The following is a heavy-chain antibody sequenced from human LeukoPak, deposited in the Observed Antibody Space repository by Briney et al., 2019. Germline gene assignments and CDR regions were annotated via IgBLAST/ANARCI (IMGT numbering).Heavy chain of an antibody. CDR3: AREVEGATLGPYFDY. J-gene: IGHJ4*02. D-gene: IGHD1-26*01. CDR1: GGTFSSYA. CDR2: IIPIFGTA. V-gene: IGHV1-69*13. Sequence: GASVKVSCKASGGTFSSYAISWVRQAPGQGLEWMGGIIPIFGTANYAQKFQGRVTITADESTSTAYMELSSLRSEDTAVYYCAREVEGATLGPYFDYWGQGTLVTVSS.